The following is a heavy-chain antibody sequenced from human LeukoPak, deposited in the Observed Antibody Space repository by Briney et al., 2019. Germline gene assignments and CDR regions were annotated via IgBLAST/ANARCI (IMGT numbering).Heavy chain of an antibody. CDR3: ARGSEWELLFDY. CDR2: MNPNSGNT. J-gene: IGHJ4*02. V-gene: IGHV1-8*01. CDR1: GYTFTSYD. Sequence: ASVKVSCKASGYTFTSYDINWLRQATGQGPEWMGWMNPNSGNTGYAQKFQGRVTMTRNTSISTAYMELSSLRSEDTAVYYCARGSEWELLFDYWGQGTLVTVSS. D-gene: IGHD1-26*01.